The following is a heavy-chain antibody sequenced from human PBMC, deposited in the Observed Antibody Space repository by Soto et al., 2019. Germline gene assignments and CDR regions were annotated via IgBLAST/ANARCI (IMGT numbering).Heavy chain of an antibody. CDR1: GYTLTELS. CDR3: ATRRYGDLPLDY. CDR2: FDPEDGET. D-gene: IGHD4-17*01. V-gene: IGHV1-24*01. Sequence: ASVKVSCKVSGYTLTELSIHWVRQAPGKGLEWMGGFDPEDGETIYAQKFQGRVTMAEDTSTDTAYMELSSLRSEDTTVYYCATRRYGDLPLDYWGQGTLVTVS. J-gene: IGHJ4*02.